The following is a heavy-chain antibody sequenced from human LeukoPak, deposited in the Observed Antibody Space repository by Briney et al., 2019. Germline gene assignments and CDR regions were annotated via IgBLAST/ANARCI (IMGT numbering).Heavy chain of an antibody. D-gene: IGHD3-22*01. V-gene: IGHV4-38-2*02. CDR2: IYHSGNT. CDR1: GYSISSGYY. Sequence: SETLSLTCTVSGYSISSGYYWGWIRQPPGKGLEWIGTIYHSGNTYYNASLKSRVTISVDTSKNQCSLKLSSVTAADTALYYCAREVYDSSKRENYFDYWGQGTLVTVSS. CDR3: AREVYDSSKRENYFDY. J-gene: IGHJ4*02.